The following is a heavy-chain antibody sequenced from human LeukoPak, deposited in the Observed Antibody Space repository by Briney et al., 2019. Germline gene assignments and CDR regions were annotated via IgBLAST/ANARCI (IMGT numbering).Heavy chain of an antibody. J-gene: IGHJ5*02. CDR1: GGTFSSYA. Sequence: ASVKVSCKASGGTFSSYAISWVRQAPGQGLEWMGGIIPIFGTANYAQKFQGRVTITADKSTSTDYMELSSLRSDDTAIYYCARDNSVEDNAWWFDPWGQGTLVTVSS. CDR3: ARDNSVEDNAWWFDP. D-gene: IGHD4-23*01. CDR2: IIPIFGTA. V-gene: IGHV1-69*06.